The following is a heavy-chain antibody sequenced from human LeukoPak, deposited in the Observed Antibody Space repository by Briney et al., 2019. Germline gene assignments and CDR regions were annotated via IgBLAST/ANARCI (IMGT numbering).Heavy chain of an antibody. CDR3: ARGSGSPADFDY. D-gene: IGHD1-26*01. CDR2: IYTSGST. Sequence: NPSETLSLTCTVSGGSISSGSYYWRWVRQPAGKGLDWIGRIYTSGSTNYNPSLKSRVTISVDTSKNQFSLKLSSVTAADTAVYYCARGSGSPADFDYWGQGTLVTVSS. CDR1: GGSISSGSYY. J-gene: IGHJ4*02. V-gene: IGHV4-61*02.